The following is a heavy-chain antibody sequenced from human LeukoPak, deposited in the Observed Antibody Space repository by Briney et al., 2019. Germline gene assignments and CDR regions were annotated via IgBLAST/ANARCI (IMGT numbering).Heavy chain of an antibody. Sequence: GGSLRLSCAASGFTFSSYAMHWVRQAPGKGLEWVAVISYDGSNKYYADSVKGRFTISRDNSKNTLYLQMNGLRAEDTAVYYCARGGTMVRGLDYWGQGTLVTVSS. V-gene: IGHV3-30-3*01. J-gene: IGHJ4*02. CDR2: ISYDGSNK. D-gene: IGHD3-10*01. CDR1: GFTFSSYA. CDR3: ARGGTMVRGLDY.